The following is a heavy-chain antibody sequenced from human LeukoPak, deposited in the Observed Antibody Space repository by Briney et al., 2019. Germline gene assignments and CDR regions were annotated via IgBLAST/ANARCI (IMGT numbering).Heavy chain of an antibody. J-gene: IGHJ5*02. D-gene: IGHD2-2*02. CDR2: ISTYSGDT. Sequence: ASVKVSCKAFGYTFTSYGVSWVGQAPGQGLEWMGWISTYSGDTNYAQKFQGRVTMTTDTSTSTAYMELRSLRSDDTAVYYCARDLGHCSNTSCYRNWFDPWGQGSLVTVSS. CDR1: GYTFTSYG. CDR3: ARDLGHCSNTSCYRNWFDP. V-gene: IGHV1-18*01.